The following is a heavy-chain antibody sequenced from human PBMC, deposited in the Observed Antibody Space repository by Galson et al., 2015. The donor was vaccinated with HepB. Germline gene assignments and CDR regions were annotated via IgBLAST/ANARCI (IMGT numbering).Heavy chain of an antibody. CDR3: AGYCSGGSCYDNSYYYGMDV. V-gene: IGHV1-69*13. CDR2: IIPIFGTA. D-gene: IGHD2-15*01. Sequence: SVKVSCKASGVTFSSYAISWVRQAPGQGLEWMGGIIPIFGTANYAQKFQGRVTITADESTSTAYMELSSLRSEDTAVYYCAGYCSGGSCYDNSYYYGMDVWGPGTTVTVSS. J-gene: IGHJ6*02. CDR1: GVTFSSYA.